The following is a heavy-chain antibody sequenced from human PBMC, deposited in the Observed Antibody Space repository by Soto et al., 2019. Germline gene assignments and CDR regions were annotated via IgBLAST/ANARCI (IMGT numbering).Heavy chain of an antibody. D-gene: IGHD3-22*01. J-gene: IGHJ3*02. V-gene: IGHV1-58*01. CDR1: GFTFTSSA. CDR2: IVVGSGNT. CDR3: AADGHCYDSSRFLAFDI. Sequence: SVKVSCKASGFTFTSSAVQWVRQARGQRLEWIGWIVVGSGNTNYAQKFQERVTITRDMSTSTAYMELSSLRSEDTAVYYCAADGHCYDSSRFLAFDIWGQGTMVTVSS.